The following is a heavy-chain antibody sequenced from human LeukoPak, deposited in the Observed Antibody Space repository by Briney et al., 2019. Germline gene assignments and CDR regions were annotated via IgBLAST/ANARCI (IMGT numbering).Heavy chain of an antibody. Sequence: SETLSLTCSVSGGSMNNYFWSWIRQPAGKGLEWIGRIINSGRTNYNPSLMSRVTMSIDTSNNHFSLRLTSVTAADTAVYFCAKEGRYCGGDCFQSWGPGSMVTVSS. CDR1: GGSMNNYF. J-gene: IGHJ1*01. CDR3: AKEGRYCGGDCFQS. CDR2: IINSGRT. V-gene: IGHV4-4*07. D-gene: IGHD2-21*02.